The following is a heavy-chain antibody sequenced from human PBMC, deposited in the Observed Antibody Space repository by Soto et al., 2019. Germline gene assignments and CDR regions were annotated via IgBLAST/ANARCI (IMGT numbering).Heavy chain of an antibody. Sequence: PGGSLRLSCVAYTFTLSSYGMTWVRQAPGKGLEWVSSISPSGGDTYYADSVKGRVTISRDNSIDTLYLQMDSLRVEDTALYYCARGWGSPDPWGQGTLVTVSS. V-gene: IGHV3-23*01. D-gene: IGHD7-27*01. CDR3: ARGWGSPDP. CDR2: ISPSGGDT. CDR1: TFTLSSYG. J-gene: IGHJ5*02.